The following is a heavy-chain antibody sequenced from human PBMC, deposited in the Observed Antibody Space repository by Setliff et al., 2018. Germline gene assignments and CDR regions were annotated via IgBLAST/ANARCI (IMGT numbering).Heavy chain of an antibody. J-gene: IGHJ6*02. D-gene: IGHD3-22*01. CDR2: IYPGDSDT. CDR1: GYSFTNYW. V-gene: IGHV5-51*01. CDR3: ARYDSSGYHYYYGMDV. Sequence: GASLKISCKGSGYSFTNYWIGWVRQMPGKGLEWMGIIYPGDSDTRYSPSFQGQVTISADKSISTAYLQWSSLKASDTAMYYCARYDSSGYHYYYGMDVWGQGTTVTVSS.